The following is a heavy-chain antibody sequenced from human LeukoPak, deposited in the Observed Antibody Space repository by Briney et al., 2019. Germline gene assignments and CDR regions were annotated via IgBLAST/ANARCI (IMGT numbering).Heavy chain of an antibody. CDR3: AREKIHDY. CDR2: ISSSSSYI. Sequence: GGSLRLFCAASGFTVSSNYMSWVRQAPGKGLEWVSSISSSSSYIYYADSVKGRFTISRDNARNSLYLQMNSLRAEDTAVYYCAREKIHDYWGQGTLVTVSS. V-gene: IGHV3-21*01. CDR1: GFTVSSNY. J-gene: IGHJ4*02.